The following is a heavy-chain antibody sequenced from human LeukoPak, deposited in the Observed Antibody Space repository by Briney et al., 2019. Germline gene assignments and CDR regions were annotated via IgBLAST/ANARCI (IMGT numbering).Heavy chain of an antibody. Sequence: PSETLSLTCTVSSDSVTIYYWGWIRQPPGKGLEWIGYISYSGSTDYNPSLKSRVTISVDTSKNQFSLKLSSVTASDTAVYYCARGLGLTAVTEYYFDYWGQGTLVTVSS. CDR2: ISYSGST. J-gene: IGHJ4*02. CDR1: SDSVTIYY. V-gene: IGHV4-59*08. D-gene: IGHD4-17*01. CDR3: ARGLGLTAVTEYYFDY.